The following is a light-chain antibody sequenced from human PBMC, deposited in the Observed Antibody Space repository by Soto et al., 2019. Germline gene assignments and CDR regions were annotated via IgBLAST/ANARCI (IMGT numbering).Light chain of an antibody. CDR2: DNR. J-gene: IGLJ3*02. CDR3: QSYDSSMSEWV. CDR1: SSNIGAGYD. Sequence: QLVLTQPPSVSGAPGQRVTISCTGSSSNIGAGYDVHWYKQLPGTAPKLVIYDNRNRPSGVPDRFSGSKSGTSASLAITGLQAEDEADYYCQSYDSSMSEWVFGGGTKVTVL. V-gene: IGLV1-40*01.